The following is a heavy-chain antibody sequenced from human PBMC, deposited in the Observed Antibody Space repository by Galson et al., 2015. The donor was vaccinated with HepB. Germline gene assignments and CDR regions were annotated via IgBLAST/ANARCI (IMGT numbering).Heavy chain of an antibody. Sequence: SVKVSCKVSGYTLTELSMHWVRQAPGKGLEWMGGFDPEDGETIYAQKFQGRVTMTEDTSTDTAYMELSSLRSEDTAVYYCATVGDDYGDYELSYWGQGTLVTVSS. J-gene: IGHJ4*02. D-gene: IGHD4-17*01. CDR3: ATVGDDYGDYELSY. CDR2: FDPEDGET. V-gene: IGHV1-24*01. CDR1: GYTLTELS.